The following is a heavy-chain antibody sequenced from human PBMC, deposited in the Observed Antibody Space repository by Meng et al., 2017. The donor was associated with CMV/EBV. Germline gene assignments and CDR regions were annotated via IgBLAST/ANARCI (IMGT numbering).Heavy chain of an antibody. D-gene: IGHD1-26*01. Sequence: QLQLQESGPGLVKPSETLSLTCTVSGGSISSSSYYWGWIRQPPGKGLEWIGSIYYSGSPYYNPSLKSRVTISVDTSKNQFSLKLSSVTAADTAVYYCARYSGSYYSYWGQGTLVTVSS. CDR2: IYYSGSP. CDR1: GGSISSSSYY. J-gene: IGHJ4*02. V-gene: IGHV4-39*01. CDR3: ARYSGSYYSY.